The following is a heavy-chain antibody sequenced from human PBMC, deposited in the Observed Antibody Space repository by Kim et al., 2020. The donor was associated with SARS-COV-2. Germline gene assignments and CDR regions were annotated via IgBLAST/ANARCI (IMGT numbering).Heavy chain of an antibody. D-gene: IGHD6-13*01. Sequence: YADAVKGRFTISRDNAKNSLYLQMNSLRDEDTAVYYCATGIAAAGNWFDPWGQGTLVTVSS. J-gene: IGHJ5*02. V-gene: IGHV3-48*02. CDR3: ATGIAAAGNWFDP.